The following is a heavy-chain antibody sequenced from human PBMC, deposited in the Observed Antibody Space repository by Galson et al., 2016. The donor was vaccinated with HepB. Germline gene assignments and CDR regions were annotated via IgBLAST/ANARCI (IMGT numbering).Heavy chain of an antibody. CDR3: AREYLTVDY. Sequence: CAASGFIFSDYAMHWVRQAPGKGLEWIAYISSSGTSISYADSVKGRFTISRDNAKNSLYLQMNSLRVEDTAVYYCAREYLTVDYWGQGTLVTVSS. CDR1: GFIFSDYA. V-gene: IGHV3-11*01. CDR2: ISSSGTSI. D-gene: IGHD3-9*01. J-gene: IGHJ4*02.